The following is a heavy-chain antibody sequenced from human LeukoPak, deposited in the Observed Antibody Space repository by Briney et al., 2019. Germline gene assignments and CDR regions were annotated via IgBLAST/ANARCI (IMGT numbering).Heavy chain of an antibody. CDR2: IYYSGST. V-gene: IGHV4-39*01. CDR1: GGSISSSSYY. Sequence: PSETLSLTCTVSGGSISSSSYYWGWIRQPPGKGLEWIGSIYYSGSTYYNPSLMSRVTISVDTSKNQFSLKLSSVTAADTAVYYCARHLPDADAFDIWGQGTMVTVSS. D-gene: IGHD1-14*01. CDR3: ARHLPDADAFDI. J-gene: IGHJ3*02.